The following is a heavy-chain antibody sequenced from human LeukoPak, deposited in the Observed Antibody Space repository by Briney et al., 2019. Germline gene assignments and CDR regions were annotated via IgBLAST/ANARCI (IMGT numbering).Heavy chain of an antibody. J-gene: IGHJ5*02. D-gene: IGHD5-12*01. CDR3: ARSGADIQTGRPSRYNWFDP. Sequence: ASVKVSCKASGYTFTGYYMHWVRQAPGQGLELMGWINPNSVCTNYAQKFQGRVTMTRDTSISTAYMELSRLRSDDTAVYYCARSGADIQTGRPSRYNWFDPWGQGTLVTVSS. CDR2: INPNSVCT. V-gene: IGHV1-2*02. CDR1: GYTFTGYY.